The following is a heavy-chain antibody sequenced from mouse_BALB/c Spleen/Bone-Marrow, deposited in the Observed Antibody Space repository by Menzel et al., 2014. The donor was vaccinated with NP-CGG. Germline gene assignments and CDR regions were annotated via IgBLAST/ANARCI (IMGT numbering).Heavy chain of an antibody. CDR2: IDPSSGYT. CDR3: VRTYYYGGSFAF. D-gene: IGHD1-1*01. J-gene: IGHJ3*01. Sequence: VQLQQSAAELVRPGASVKMSCKASGYTFTSYTMHWVKQRPGQGLEWIGYIDPSSGYTEYNQKFKDRTTLTADKSSSTAYMQLSSLTPEDSAVYYCVRTYYYGGSFAFWGQGTLVTVSA. CDR1: GYTFTSYT. V-gene: IGHV1-4*02.